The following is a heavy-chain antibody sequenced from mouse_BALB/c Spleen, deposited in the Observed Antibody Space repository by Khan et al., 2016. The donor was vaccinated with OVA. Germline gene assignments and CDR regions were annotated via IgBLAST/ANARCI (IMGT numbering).Heavy chain of an antibody. J-gene: IGHJ3*01. D-gene: IGHD3-1*01. CDR3: ARSGYEDWLPY. V-gene: IGHV14-1*02. CDR1: GFNIKDYY. CDR2: IDPENGNT. Sequence: VQLKQSGAELVRPGALVKLSCKASGFNIKDYYIHWVKQRPEQGLEWIGRIDPENGNTIYDPKFQGKANITSDTSSNTAYLQLSSLTSEDTAVYYGARSGYEDWLPYWGQGTLVTVSA.